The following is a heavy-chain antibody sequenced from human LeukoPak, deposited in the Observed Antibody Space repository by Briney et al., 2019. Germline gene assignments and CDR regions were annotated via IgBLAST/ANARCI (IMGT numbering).Heavy chain of an antibody. Sequence: PSETLSLTCTVSGGSISSSSYYWGWIRQPPGKGLEWIGSIYYSGSTYYNPSLKSRVTISVDTSKNQFSLKLSSVTAADTAVYYCARGLMNYYFDSWGQGTLVTVSS. CDR2: IYYSGST. V-gene: IGHV4-39*01. CDR1: GGSISSSSYY. CDR3: ARGLMNYYFDS. J-gene: IGHJ4*02.